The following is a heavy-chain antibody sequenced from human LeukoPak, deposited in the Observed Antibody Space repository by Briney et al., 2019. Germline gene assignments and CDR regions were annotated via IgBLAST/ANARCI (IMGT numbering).Heavy chain of an antibody. Sequence: GGSLRLSCAASGFIFSSYAMSWVRQAPGKGLEWVSTISGSGGSTYYADSVKGRFTISRDNAKNSLYLQMNSLRAEDTAVYYCARAMATTSDDYWGQGTLVTVSS. CDR2: ISGSGGST. CDR1: GFIFSSYA. J-gene: IGHJ4*02. V-gene: IGHV3-23*01. D-gene: IGHD5-24*01. CDR3: ARAMATTSDDY.